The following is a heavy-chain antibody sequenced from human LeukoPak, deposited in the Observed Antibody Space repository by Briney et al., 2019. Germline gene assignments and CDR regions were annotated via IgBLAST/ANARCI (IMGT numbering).Heavy chain of an antibody. Sequence: ASVKVSCKASGCTFISYAISWVRQAPGQGLEWMGGIIPIFGTANYAQKFQGRVTITAEESTSTAYMDLSNLRSEDTAVYCCARVLGSSSSSYFDYWGQGALVTVSS. V-gene: IGHV1-69*13. D-gene: IGHD6-6*01. CDR3: ARVLGSSSSSYFDY. CDR2: IIPIFGTA. J-gene: IGHJ4*02. CDR1: GCTFISYA.